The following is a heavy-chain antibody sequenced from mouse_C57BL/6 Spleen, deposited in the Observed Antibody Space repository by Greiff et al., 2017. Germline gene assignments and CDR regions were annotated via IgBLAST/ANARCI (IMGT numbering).Heavy chain of an antibody. CDR2: ISSGGSYT. CDR1: GFTFSSYG. CDR3: ARQVTTVVSTAYYFDY. D-gene: IGHD1-1*01. V-gene: IGHV5-6*01. Sequence: EVMLVESGGDLVKPGGSLKLSCAASGFTFSSYGMSWVRQTPDKRLEWVATISSGGSYTYYPDSVKGRFTISRDNAKNTLYLQMSSLKSEDTAMYYCARQVTTVVSTAYYFDYWGQGTTLTVSS. J-gene: IGHJ2*01.